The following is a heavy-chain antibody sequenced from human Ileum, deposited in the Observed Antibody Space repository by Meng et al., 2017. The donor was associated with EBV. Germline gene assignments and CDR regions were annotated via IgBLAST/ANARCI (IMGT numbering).Heavy chain of an antibody. CDR1: GFSLSTSGLG. Sequence: QCPLQDSRSPLVKPPQTLTLTCTFSGFSLSTSGLGVGWIRQPPGKALEWLALIYWDDDKRYSPSLKSRLTITKDTSKNQVVLTMTNMDPVDTATYYCAHSDPLEMATCFDYWGQGTLVTVSS. D-gene: IGHD5-24*01. CDR3: AHSDPLEMATCFDY. V-gene: IGHV2-5*02. J-gene: IGHJ4*02. CDR2: IYWDDDK.